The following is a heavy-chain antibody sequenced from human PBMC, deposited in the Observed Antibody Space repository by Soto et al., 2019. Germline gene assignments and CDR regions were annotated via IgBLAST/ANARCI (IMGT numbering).Heavy chain of an antibody. J-gene: IGHJ5*02. CDR2: ISDSGST. V-gene: IGHV4-30-4*08. CDR3: AKYQPPEFDP. Sequence: SETLSLTCSVSGASIGSGDDYWTWIRQSPGKGLEWIGYISDSGSTFYNPSLRSRLTIALDTSKNHFSLKLNSVTAADTAVYYCAKYQPPEFDPWGQGSPVTVSS. CDR1: GASIGSGDDY. D-gene: IGHD2-2*01.